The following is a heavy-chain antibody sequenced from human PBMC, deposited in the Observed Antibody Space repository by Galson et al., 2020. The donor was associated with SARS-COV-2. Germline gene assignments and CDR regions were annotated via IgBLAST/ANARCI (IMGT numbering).Heavy chain of an antibody. J-gene: IGHJ4*02. CDR1: GASVTGTTYY. D-gene: IGHD3-3*01. CDR3: AGYDFWSASYS. Sequence: SETLSLTCTVSGASVTGTTYYWHWIRQPAGKGLEWLGHIYSSGSANYNPSLKSRATIAVDTSKSHFSLKLSSVTAADTAVYYCAGYDFWSASYSWGQGTLVTVSS. V-gene: IGHV4-61*09. CDR2: IYSSGSA.